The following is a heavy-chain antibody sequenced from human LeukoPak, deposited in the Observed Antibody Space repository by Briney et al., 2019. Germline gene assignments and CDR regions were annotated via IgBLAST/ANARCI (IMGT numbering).Heavy chain of an antibody. CDR1: GDAISTCY. CDR2: IANGRT. Sequence: PETLSLTCTVSGDAISTCYWNWIRQTPGKGLEWVGHIANGRTDYNPSLKSRAIISVDTSKNQISLRLTSVTAADTAVYYCARDKAHSYGYYFDPWGPGTQVLVSS. V-gene: IGHV4-4*08. J-gene: IGHJ4*02. CDR3: ARDKAHSYGYYFDP. D-gene: IGHD3-10*01.